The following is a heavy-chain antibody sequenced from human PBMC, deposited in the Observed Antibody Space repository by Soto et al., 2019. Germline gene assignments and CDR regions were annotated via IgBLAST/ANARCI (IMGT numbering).Heavy chain of an antibody. CDR2: ISGSGDDT. Sequence: QLLESGGGFGQPGGSLRLSCVASGFTFSNFAMAWVRQAPGEGLEWVSAISGSGDDTFYAASMKGRFTISRDNSKDTLYLQINSLRAEDTAVYYCANPIPKTGTTFGFWGQGTLVTVSS. CDR1: GFTFSNFA. V-gene: IGHV3-23*01. D-gene: IGHD1-1*01. J-gene: IGHJ4*02. CDR3: ANPIPKTGTTFGF.